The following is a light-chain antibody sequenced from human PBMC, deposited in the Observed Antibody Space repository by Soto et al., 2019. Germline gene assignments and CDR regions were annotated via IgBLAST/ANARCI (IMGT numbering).Light chain of an antibody. CDR2: GVS. J-gene: IGKJ1*01. Sequence: EIVLTQSPATLSLSPGERATLSCRASQSVSSNYLAWYQQKPGQAPRLLIYGVSSRATGIPDRFSGSGSGTDFTLTISRVEPEDFAVYYCEQYGSSPRTFGQGTKVDIK. CDR3: EQYGSSPRT. V-gene: IGKV3-20*01. CDR1: QSVSSNY.